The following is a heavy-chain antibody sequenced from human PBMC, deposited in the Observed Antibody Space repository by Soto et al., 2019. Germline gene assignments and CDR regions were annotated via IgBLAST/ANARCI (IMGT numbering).Heavy chain of an antibody. Sequence: QVQLQESGPGLVKPSQTLSLTCSVSGDSIRGGGHYWNWIRQFPGKGLEWIGYVYHSGSTHYNPSLRGRLTNSIDTSKNPFSLRLMSVTAADTALYYCARDTGLAPTVWGYWGHGTQVTVSS. V-gene: IGHV4-31*03. CDR1: GDSIRGGGHY. CDR2: VYHSGST. CDR3: ARDTGLAPTVWGY. J-gene: IGHJ4*03. D-gene: IGHD7-27*01.